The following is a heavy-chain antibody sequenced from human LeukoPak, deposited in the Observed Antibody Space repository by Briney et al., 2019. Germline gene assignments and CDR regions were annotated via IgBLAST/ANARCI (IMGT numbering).Heavy chain of an antibody. J-gene: IGHJ4*02. CDR2: VSSDSNYI. V-gene: IGHV3-21*01. Sequence: GGSLRLSCAASGFTFSSYAMSWVRQAPGKGLEWVSSVSSDSNYIYYADSVKGRFTISRDNAKNSLYLQMNSLRAEDTAVYYCASHFPYYYDSSGYQGGYWGQGTLVTVSS. CDR3: ASHFPYYYDSSGYQGGY. D-gene: IGHD3-22*01. CDR1: GFTFSSYA.